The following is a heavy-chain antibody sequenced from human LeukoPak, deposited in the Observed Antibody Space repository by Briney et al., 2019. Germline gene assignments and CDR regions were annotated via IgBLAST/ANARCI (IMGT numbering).Heavy chain of an antibody. D-gene: IGHD6-19*01. V-gene: IGHV3-21*04. Sequence: PGGSLRLSCAASGFTFSSYSMNWVRQAPGKGLEWVSSISSSSSYIYYADSVKGRFTTSRDNSKNTLYLQMNSLRAEDTAVYYCAKCGSSGWSIDYWGQGTLVTVSS. CDR3: AKCGSSGWSIDY. CDR1: GFTFSSYS. CDR2: ISSSSSYI. J-gene: IGHJ4*02.